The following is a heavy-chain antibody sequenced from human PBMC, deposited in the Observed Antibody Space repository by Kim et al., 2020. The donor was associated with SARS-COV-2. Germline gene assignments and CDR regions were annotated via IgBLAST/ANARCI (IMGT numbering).Heavy chain of an antibody. J-gene: IGHJ4*02. D-gene: IGHD1-26*01. Sequence: NYADSVKGQFTISRDNAKNTLYLQMNSLRDEDTAVYYCAGIRGSGTYSTYWGQGTLVTVSS. V-gene: IGHV3-74*01. CDR3: AGIRGSGTYSTY.